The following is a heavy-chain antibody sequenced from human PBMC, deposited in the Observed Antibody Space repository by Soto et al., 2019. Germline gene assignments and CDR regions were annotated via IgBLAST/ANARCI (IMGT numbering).Heavy chain of an antibody. CDR3: TRGLGYSAS. CDR2: LVPIFLTA. D-gene: IGHD7-27*01. CDR1: GDNFNNYA. Sequence: QVQLVQSGTEVKKPGSSVKVSCQASGDNFNNYAINWVRQAPGQGLEWMGGLVPIFLTANYAQKFQGRVTITADRSTSTAYMELRSLISEDTAVYYCTRGLGYSASWGQGTLVTVSS. J-gene: IGHJ4*02. V-gene: IGHV1-69*06.